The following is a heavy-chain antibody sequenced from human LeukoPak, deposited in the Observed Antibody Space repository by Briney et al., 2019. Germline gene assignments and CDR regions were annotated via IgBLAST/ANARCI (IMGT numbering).Heavy chain of an antibody. Sequence: GASVKVSCKASGYTFTSYDINWVRQATGQGLEWMGWMNPNSGNTGYAQKLQGRVTMTTDTSTSTAYMELRSLRSDDTAVYYCARVLAVASYYFDYWGQGTLVTVSS. D-gene: IGHD6-19*01. J-gene: IGHJ4*02. V-gene: IGHV1-8*01. CDR3: ARVLAVASYYFDY. CDR2: MNPNSGNT. CDR1: GYTFTSYD.